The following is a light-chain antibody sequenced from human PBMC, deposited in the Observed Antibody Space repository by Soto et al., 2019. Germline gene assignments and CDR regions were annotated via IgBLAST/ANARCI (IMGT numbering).Light chain of an antibody. CDR3: QQRSNWIT. V-gene: IGKV3-11*01. J-gene: IGKJ5*01. CDR2: DAS. Sequence: EIVLTQSPATLSLSPGERATLSFRASQSVSRYLAWYQQKPGQAPRLLIYDASNRATGIPARFSGSGSGTDFTLTNSSLEPEDFAVYYCQQRSNWITFGQGTRLEIK. CDR1: QSVSRY.